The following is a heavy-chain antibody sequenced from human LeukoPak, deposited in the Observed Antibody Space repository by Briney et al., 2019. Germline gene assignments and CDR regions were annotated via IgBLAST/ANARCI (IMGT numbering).Heavy chain of an antibody. V-gene: IGHV3-15*01. D-gene: IGHD2-21*01. CDR2: IKSKTDGGTT. CDR3: TTGAYH. CDR1: GFTLSNAW. Sequence: GGSLRLSCAASGFTLSNAWMSWVRQAPGKGLEWVGRIKSKTDGGTTDYAAPVKDRITISRDDSKNMLYLQMNSLKIEDTAMYYCTTGAYHRGQGTLVTVSS. J-gene: IGHJ4*02.